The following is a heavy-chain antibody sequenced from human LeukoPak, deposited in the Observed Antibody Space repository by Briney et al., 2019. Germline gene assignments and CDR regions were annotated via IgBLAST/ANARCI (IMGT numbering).Heavy chain of an antibody. CDR1: GYTFTSYY. V-gene: IGHV1-46*01. CDR3: ARATMYYYDSSETHFDY. CDR2: INPSGGST. Sequence: GASVKVSCKASGYTFTSYYMHWVRQAPGQGLEWMGIINPSGGSTSYAQKFQGRVTMTRDTSTSTVYMELSSLRSEDTAVYYCARATMYYYDSSETHFDYWGQGTLVTVSS. J-gene: IGHJ4*02. D-gene: IGHD3-22*01.